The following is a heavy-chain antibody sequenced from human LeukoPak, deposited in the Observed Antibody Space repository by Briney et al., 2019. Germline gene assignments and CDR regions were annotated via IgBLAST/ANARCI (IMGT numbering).Heavy chain of an antibody. D-gene: IGHD3-22*01. V-gene: IGHV4-39*01. CDR2: IYYSGST. J-gene: IGHJ6*03. Sequence: LRLSCAASGFTFSSYEMNWVRQAPGKVLEWIGSIYYSGSTYYNPSLKSRVTISVDTSKNQFSLKLSSVTAADTAVYYCARPASSGYWYYYYYMDVWGKGTTVTISS. CDR3: ARPASSGYWYYYYYMDV. CDR1: GFTFSSYE.